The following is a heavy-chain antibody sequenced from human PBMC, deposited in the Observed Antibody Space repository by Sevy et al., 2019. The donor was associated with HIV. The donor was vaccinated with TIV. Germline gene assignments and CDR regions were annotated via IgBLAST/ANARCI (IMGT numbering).Heavy chain of an antibody. CDR1: GFTFSRAW. V-gene: IGHV3-15*01. Sequence: GGSLRFSCAASGFTFSRAWMSWVRQAPGKGLEWVGRIKSNSNGGTIDYAAPVKGRFSISRDDSENTVYLQMNSLNTEDTATYYCTTDRGRTSSMYFDLWGRGTLVTVSS. J-gene: IGHJ2*01. CDR3: TTDRGRTSSMYFDL. D-gene: IGHD3-10*01. CDR2: IKSNSNGGTI.